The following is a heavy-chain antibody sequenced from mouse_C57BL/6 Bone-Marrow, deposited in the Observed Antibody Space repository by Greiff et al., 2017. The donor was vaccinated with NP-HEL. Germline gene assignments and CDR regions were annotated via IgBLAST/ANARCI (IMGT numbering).Heavy chain of an antibody. CDR1: GYSITSGYY. J-gene: IGHJ4*01. CDR2: ISYDGSN. CDR3: ARDDAMDY. Sequence: DVHLVESGPGLVKPSQSLSLTCSVTGYSITSGYYWNWIRQFPGNKLEWMGYISYDGSNNYNPSLKNRISITRDTSKNQFFLKLNSVTTEDTATYYCARDDAMDYWGQGTSVTVSS. V-gene: IGHV3-6*01.